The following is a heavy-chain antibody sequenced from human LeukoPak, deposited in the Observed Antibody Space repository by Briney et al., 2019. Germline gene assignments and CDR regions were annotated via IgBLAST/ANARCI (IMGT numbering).Heavy chain of an antibody. J-gene: IGHJ4*02. CDR1: GGSIRSSSYY. Sequence: SSETLSPTCTVSGGSIRSSSYYWGWIRQPPGKGLEWIGSICYSGSTYYNASLKSRGTISVDTSKNQFSLKLNSVTAADTAVYFCARQVVAVAGTGYFDYWGQGTLVTVSS. D-gene: IGHD6-19*01. V-gene: IGHV4-39*01. CDR3: ARQVVAVAGTGYFDY. CDR2: ICYSGST.